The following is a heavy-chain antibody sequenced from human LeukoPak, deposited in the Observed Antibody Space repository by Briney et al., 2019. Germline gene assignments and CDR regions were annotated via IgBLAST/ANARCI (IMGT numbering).Heavy chain of an antibody. CDR2: IISNTGGT. CDR1: GYSFNDYA. CDR3: ARGYCTTSSCRGGHDY. D-gene: IGHD2-8*01. V-gene: IGHV1-2*06. Sequence: GASVKVSCKASGYSFNDYAIHWVRQAPGQGLEWMGRIISNTGGTRYVQNFQGRVTMTRDTSISTAYMEVSRLTSDDTAAYYCARGYCTTSSCRGGHDYWGQGTLVTVSS. J-gene: IGHJ4*02.